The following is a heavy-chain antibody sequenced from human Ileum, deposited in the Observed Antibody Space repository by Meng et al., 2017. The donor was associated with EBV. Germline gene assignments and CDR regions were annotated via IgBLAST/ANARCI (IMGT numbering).Heavy chain of an antibody. CDR3: ARRPTGIDY. Sequence: QVQLPQWGAGLLKPSETLSLTCAVNGGSLSGSYWNWIRQPPGKGLEWIGEIIHGGSPSYKPSLKSRVTISIDTSKNQLSLMMSSVTAADTAVYYCARRPTGIDYWGQGTLVTVSS. V-gene: IGHV4-34*12. CDR2: IIHGGSP. J-gene: IGHJ4*02. CDR1: GGSLSGSY. D-gene: IGHD2-8*02.